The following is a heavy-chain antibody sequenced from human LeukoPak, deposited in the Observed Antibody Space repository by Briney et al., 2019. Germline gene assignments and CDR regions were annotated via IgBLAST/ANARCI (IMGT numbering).Heavy chain of an antibody. J-gene: IGHJ6*02. Sequence: GGSLRLSCAASGFTFSSYAMSWVRQAPGKGLEWVSAISGSGGSTYYADSVKGRFTISRDNSKNTLYLQTNSLRAEDTAVYYCANRVTVTSPGMDVWGQGTTVTVSS. CDR2: ISGSGGST. D-gene: IGHD4-17*01. CDR1: GFTFSSYA. V-gene: IGHV3-23*01. CDR3: ANRVTVTSPGMDV.